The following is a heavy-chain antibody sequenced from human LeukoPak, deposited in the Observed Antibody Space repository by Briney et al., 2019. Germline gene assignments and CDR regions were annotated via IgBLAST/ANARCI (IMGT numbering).Heavy chain of an antibody. CDR3: ARDSSSTSPGY. CDR1: GFTFSSYS. CDR2: ISSSSSYI. D-gene: IGHD2-2*01. V-gene: IGHV3-21*01. Sequence: GGSLRLSCAASGFTFSSYSMNWVRQAPGKGLEWVSSISSSSSYIYYADSVKGRFTISRDNAKNPLYLQMNSLRAEDTAVYYCARDSSSTSPGYWGQGTLVTVSS. J-gene: IGHJ4*02.